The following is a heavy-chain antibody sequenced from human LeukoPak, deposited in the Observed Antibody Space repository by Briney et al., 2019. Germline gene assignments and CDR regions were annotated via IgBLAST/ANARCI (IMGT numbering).Heavy chain of an antibody. V-gene: IGHV1-18*01. J-gene: IGHJ4*02. CDR2: ISAYTGNT. D-gene: IGHD2-2*01. CDR1: GYTFTSYG. Sequence: GASVKVSCKASGYTFTSYGISWVRQAPGQGLEWMGWISAYTGNTNYAQKLQGRVTMTTDTSTSTAYMELRSLRSDDTAVYYFARELGHSQHSPPDDYWGQGALVTVSS. CDR3: ARELGHSQHSPPDDY.